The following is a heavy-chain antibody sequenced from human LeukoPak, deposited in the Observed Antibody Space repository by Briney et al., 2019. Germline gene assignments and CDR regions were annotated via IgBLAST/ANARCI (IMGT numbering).Heavy chain of an antibody. V-gene: IGHV1-46*01. CDR3: VRGAYCSSTSCYKGFDY. J-gene: IGHJ4*02. D-gene: IGHD2-2*02. CDR2: INPRDDTT. Sequence: ASVKVSCKASGFTFTTYYMQWVRQAPGQGLEWMGIINPRDDTTFYAQKFQGRVTITRNTSISTAYMELSSLRSEDTAVYYCVRGAYCSSTSCYKGFDYWGQGTLVTVSS. CDR1: GFTFTTYY.